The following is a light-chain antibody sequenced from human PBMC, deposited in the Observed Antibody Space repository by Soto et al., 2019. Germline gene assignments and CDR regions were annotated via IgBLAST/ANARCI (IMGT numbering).Light chain of an antibody. J-gene: IGKJ1*01. V-gene: IGKV1-33*01. CDR1: QDISNH. CDR3: QQYDNLLPWT. CDR2: DAS. Sequence: DIQMTQSPSSLSASVGDRVTITCQASQDISNHLNWYQQKPGKAPKLLIYDASNLETGVPSRFSGSGSATDFTFTISSLQPEDIATYYCQQYDNLLPWTFGQGTKLQI.